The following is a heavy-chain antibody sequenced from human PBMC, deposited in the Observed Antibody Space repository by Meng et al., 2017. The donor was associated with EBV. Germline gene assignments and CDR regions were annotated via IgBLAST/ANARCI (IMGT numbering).Heavy chain of an antibody. J-gene: IGHJ5*02. V-gene: IGHV2-5*02. CDR3: AHRRDEYSSSWYGWFDP. Sequence: LKESAPTLVKTKQTLTLTCTFSWFSLSTSGVGVGWIRTPPGKALEWLALIYWDDDKLYSPSLKSRLTITKDNYKNQVVLTMTNMDPVDTATYYCAHRRDEYSSSWYGWFDPWGQGTLVTVSS. D-gene: IGHD6-13*01. CDR2: IYWDDDK. CDR1: WFSLSTSGVG.